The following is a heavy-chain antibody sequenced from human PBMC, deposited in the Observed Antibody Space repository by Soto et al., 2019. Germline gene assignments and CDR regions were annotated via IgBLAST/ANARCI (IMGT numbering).Heavy chain of an antibody. V-gene: IGHV1-18*04. CDR2: ISTYNANT. Sequence: ASVKVSCKTSGYNFVSYGITWVRQAPGQGLEWMGWISTYNANTNYAQKLQERVTITRDMSTSTAYMQLSSLRSEDTAVYYCAAVPYYYDSSAYYFDYWGQGTLVTVSS. CDR3: AAVPYYYDSSAYYFDY. D-gene: IGHD3-22*01. J-gene: IGHJ4*02. CDR1: GYNFVSYG.